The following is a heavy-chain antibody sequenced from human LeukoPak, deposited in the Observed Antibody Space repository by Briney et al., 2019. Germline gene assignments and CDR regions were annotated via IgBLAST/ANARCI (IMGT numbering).Heavy chain of an antibody. J-gene: IGHJ4*02. D-gene: IGHD2-15*01. CDR1: GFTFSSYW. Sequence: PGGALRLSCAVSGFTFSSYWMSWVRQAPGKGLEWVANIKQDGSGKYYVDSVKGRFTISRDNAKNSLYLQMNSLRAEDTAVYYCARDEGRDELLEVWGQGTLVTVSS. V-gene: IGHV3-7*01. CDR2: IKQDGSGK. CDR3: ARDEGRDELLEV.